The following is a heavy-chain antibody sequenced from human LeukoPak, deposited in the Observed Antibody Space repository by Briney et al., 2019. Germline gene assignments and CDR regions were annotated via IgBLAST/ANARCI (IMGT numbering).Heavy chain of an antibody. V-gene: IGHV3-23*01. CDR3: AKDGDSGPNFDY. Sequence: GGSLRLSCAASGFTFSSYAMSWVRQAPGKGLEWVSAISGSGGSTYYADSVKGRFTISRDNSKNTLYLQMNSLRGEDTAVYYCAKDGDSGPNFDYWGQGTLVTVSS. D-gene: IGHD5-12*01. J-gene: IGHJ4*02. CDR1: GFTFSSYA. CDR2: ISGSGGST.